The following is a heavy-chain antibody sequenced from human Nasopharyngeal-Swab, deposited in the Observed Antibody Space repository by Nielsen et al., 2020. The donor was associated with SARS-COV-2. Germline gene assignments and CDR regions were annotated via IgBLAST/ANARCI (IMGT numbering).Heavy chain of an antibody. D-gene: IGHD3-3*01. J-gene: IGHJ6*02. V-gene: IGHV3-21*01. CDR3: ARDGLDYDFWSAYFMDV. Sequence: GGSLRLSCAASGFTFSSYNMNWVRQAPGKGLEWVSSISSSSTYIYYADSVKGRFTISRDSAKNSLYLQMNSLRAEDTAVYYCARDGLDYDFWSAYFMDVWGQGTTVTVS. CDR1: GFTFSSYN. CDR2: ISSSSTYI.